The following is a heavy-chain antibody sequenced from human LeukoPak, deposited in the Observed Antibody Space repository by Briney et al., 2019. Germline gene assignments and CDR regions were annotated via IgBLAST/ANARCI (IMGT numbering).Heavy chain of an antibody. D-gene: IGHD4-17*01. CDR1: GYSFTSYW. Sequence: GESLKISCKGSGYSFTSYWIGWARQMPGKGLEWMGIIYPGDSDTRYSPSFQGQVTISADKSISTAYLQWSSLKASDTAMYYCARQKTTVTTRDAFDIWGQGTMVTVSS. J-gene: IGHJ3*02. CDR3: ARQKTTVTTRDAFDI. CDR2: IYPGDSDT. V-gene: IGHV5-51*01.